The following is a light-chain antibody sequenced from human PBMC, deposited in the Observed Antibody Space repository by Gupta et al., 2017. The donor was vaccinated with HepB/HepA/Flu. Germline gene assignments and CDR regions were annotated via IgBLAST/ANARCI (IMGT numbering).Light chain of an antibody. CDR1: QSLLHSNGYNY. CDR2: LGS. Sequence: DIVITLSPLSPRVTPGAAASISCRSSQSLLHSNGYNYLDWYLQKPGQSPQLLIYLGSNRASGVPDRFSGSGSGTDFTLKISRVEAEDVGVYYCMQALQTSWTFGQGTKVEIK. CDR3: MQALQTSWT. V-gene: IGKV2-28*01. J-gene: IGKJ1*01.